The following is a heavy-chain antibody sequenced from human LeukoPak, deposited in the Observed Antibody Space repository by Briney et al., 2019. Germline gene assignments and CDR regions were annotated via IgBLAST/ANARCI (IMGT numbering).Heavy chain of an antibody. Sequence: SETLSLTCAVYGGSFSGYYWSWIRQPPGKGLEWIGEINHSGSTNFNPSLKSRVTISVDTSRNQFSLKLSSVTAPDPAVYYCARDGTSIAAAGKFDPWGQGTLVTVSS. CDR3: ARDGTSIAAAGKFDP. D-gene: IGHD6-13*01. V-gene: IGHV4-34*01. CDR1: GGSFSGYY. CDR2: INHSGST. J-gene: IGHJ5*02.